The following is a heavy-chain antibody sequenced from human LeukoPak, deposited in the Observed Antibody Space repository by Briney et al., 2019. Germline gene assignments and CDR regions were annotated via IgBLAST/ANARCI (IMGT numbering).Heavy chain of an antibody. V-gene: IGHV4-34*01. D-gene: IGHD3-10*01. CDR3: ARGGRNFLLQYYYGSGSPFDY. Sequence: SETLSLTCAVYGGSFSGYYWSWIRQPPGKGLEWIGEINHSGSTNYNPSLKSRVTISVDTSKNQFSLKLSSVTAADTAVYYCARGGRNFLLQYYYGSGSPFDYWGQGTLVTVSS. CDR1: GGSFSGYY. CDR2: INHSGST. J-gene: IGHJ4*02.